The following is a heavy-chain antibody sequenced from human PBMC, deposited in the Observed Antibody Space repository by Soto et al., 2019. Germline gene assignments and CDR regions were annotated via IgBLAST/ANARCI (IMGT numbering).Heavy chain of an antibody. Sequence: ASVKVYRKGSGYTLTGYYIQWVRQTPGQGPEWMGDISPQTGGKKYAQKYQGRVTMTRDTSITTVYMELSNLSPDDTAVYYCGRGRSGELVIFYWGQGTLVTGSS. CDR1: GYTLTGYY. J-gene: IGHJ4*02. CDR3: GRGRSGELVIFY. CDR2: ISPQTGGK. V-gene: IGHV1-2*02. D-gene: IGHD1-26*01.